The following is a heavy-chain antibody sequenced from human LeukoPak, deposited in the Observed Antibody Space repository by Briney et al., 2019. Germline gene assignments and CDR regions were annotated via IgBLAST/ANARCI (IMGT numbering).Heavy chain of an antibody. D-gene: IGHD3-22*01. CDR1: GGSISSYY. CDR3: ASTYYYDSSGYSVDLNWFDP. J-gene: IGHJ5*02. CDR2: IYYSGST. V-gene: IGHV4-59*12. Sequence: SETPSLTCTVSGGSISSYYWSWIRQPPGKGLEWIGYIYYSGSTNYNPSLKSRVTISVDKSKNQFSLKLSSVTAADTAVYYCASTYYYDSSGYSVDLNWFDPWGQGTLVTVSS.